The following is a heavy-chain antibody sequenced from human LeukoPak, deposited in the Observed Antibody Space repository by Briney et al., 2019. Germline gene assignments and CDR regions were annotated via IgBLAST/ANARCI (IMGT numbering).Heavy chain of an antibody. V-gene: IGHV4-38-2*01. CDR3: ARAGWIITSGIDY. CDR1: GYSISRGYY. D-gene: IGHD3-10*01. CDR2: IYHIGST. Sequence: SETLSLTCGVSGYSISRGYYWAWIRQPPGKGLEWIGTIYHIGSTYYTPSLGSRVTISVDTSKNEFSLNLKSVTAADTAVYYCARAGWIITSGIDYWGQGELVTVSS. J-gene: IGHJ4*02.